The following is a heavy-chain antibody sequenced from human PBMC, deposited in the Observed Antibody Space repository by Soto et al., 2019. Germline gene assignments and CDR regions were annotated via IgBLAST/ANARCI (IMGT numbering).Heavy chain of an antibody. CDR1: GYTFISYG. D-gene: IGHD2-2*01. Sequence: GASVKVSCKASGYTFISYGITWVRQAPGQGLEWMGWTSAYNGNTNYAQKLQGRVTLTTDTSTSTAYMELRSLRSDDTAVYYCARGVVVIPDAAMSPELYYFDYWGQGTLVTVS. CDR3: ARGVVVIPDAAMSPELYYFDY. J-gene: IGHJ4*02. CDR2: TSAYNGNT. V-gene: IGHV1-18*01.